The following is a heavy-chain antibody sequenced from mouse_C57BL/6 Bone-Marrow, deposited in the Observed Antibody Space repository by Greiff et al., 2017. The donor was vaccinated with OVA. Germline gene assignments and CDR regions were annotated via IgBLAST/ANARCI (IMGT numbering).Heavy chain of an antibody. CDR3: ARDADYSNYGFAY. V-gene: IGHV7-1*01. CDR2: SRNKANDYTT. J-gene: IGHJ3*01. Sequence: VESGGGLVRSGRSLRLSCATSGFTFSDFYMEWVRQAPGKGLEWIAASRNKANDYTTEYSASVKGRFIVSRDTSQSILYLQMNALRSEDTAIYYCARDADYSNYGFAYWGQGTRVTVSA. D-gene: IGHD2-5*01. CDR1: GFTFSDFY.